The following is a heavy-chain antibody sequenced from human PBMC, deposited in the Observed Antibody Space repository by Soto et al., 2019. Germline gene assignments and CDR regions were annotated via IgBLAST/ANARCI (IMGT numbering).Heavy chain of an antibody. J-gene: IGHJ4*02. Sequence: GASVKVSCMASGDGFSNYGFSWVRQAPGQGLEWMGWISAYDGQTNYTKKFQGRVTMTTDTSSSTAYMELRSLRSDDTAVYYCARVWYYDSSGYYAFDYWGLGTPVTVSS. D-gene: IGHD3-22*01. CDR3: ARVWYYDSSGYYAFDY. V-gene: IGHV1-18*01. CDR1: GDGFSNYG. CDR2: ISAYDGQT.